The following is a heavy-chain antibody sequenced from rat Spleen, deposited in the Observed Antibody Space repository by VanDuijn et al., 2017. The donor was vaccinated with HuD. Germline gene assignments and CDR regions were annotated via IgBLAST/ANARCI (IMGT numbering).Heavy chain of an antibody. Sequence: EVQLVESGGGLVQPGRSLKLSCAASGFTFSNYGMAWVRQAPTKGLEWVATISYDGNGTYYRDSVKGRFTISRDNAKSSLYLQMDSLRSEDTASYYCARRPGYGGYGFDYWGQGVMVTVSS. CDR3: ARRPGYGGYGFDY. V-gene: IGHV5-29*01. J-gene: IGHJ2*01. CDR1: GFTFSNYG. D-gene: IGHD1-11*01. CDR2: ISYDGNGT.